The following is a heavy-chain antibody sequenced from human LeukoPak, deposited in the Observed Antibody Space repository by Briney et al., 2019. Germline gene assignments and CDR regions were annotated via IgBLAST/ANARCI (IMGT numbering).Heavy chain of an antibody. CDR2: ITGSGGST. Sequence: TGGSLRLSCAASGFTLSSYAMSWVRQAPRKGLEWVSAITGSGGSTYYADSVKGRFTISRDNYKNTLYLQMNSVRDEDTAVYYCVKRNIDCWGQGVIVTVS. CDR1: GFTLSSYA. V-gene: IGHV3-23*01. CDR3: VKRNIDC. J-gene: IGHJ4*02. D-gene: IGHD1-14*01.